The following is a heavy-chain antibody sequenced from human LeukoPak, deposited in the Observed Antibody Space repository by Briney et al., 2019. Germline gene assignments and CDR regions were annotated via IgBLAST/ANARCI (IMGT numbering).Heavy chain of an antibody. D-gene: IGHD3-22*01. J-gene: IGHJ4*02. CDR1: GVSISTYY. CDR2: INNSGRT. CDR3: ARDRHYYDSSGYWLDY. V-gene: IGHV4-4*08. Sequence: PSETLSLTCTVSGVSISTYYWSWIRQSPGKGLEWIAYINNSGRTNYNPSLKSRVTISADTSVNQLSLKVRSVTAADTAVYYCARDRHYYDSSGYWLDYWGQGTLVTVSS.